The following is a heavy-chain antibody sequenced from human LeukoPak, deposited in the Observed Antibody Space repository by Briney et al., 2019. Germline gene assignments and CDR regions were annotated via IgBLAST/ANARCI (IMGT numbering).Heavy chain of an antibody. J-gene: IGHJ4*02. Sequence: SGGSLRLSCAASGFTFDDYAMHWVRHAPGKGLEWVSGISWNSGSIGYADSVKGRFTISRDNAKNSLDLQMNSLRAEDTALYYCAKGTGYSSCPFDYWGQGTLVTVSS. CDR2: ISWNSGSI. V-gene: IGHV3-9*01. D-gene: IGHD6-19*01. CDR1: GFTFDDYA. CDR3: AKGTGYSSCPFDY.